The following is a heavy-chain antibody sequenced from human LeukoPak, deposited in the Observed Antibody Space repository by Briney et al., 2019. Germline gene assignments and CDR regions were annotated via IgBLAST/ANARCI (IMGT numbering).Heavy chain of an antibody. J-gene: IGHJ4*02. CDR2: ISAYNGNT. D-gene: IGHD2-15*01. V-gene: IGHV1-18*01. CDR3: ARGGYCSGGSCYQARSFDY. CDR1: GYTFTSYG. Sequence: ASVKVSCKASGYTFTSYGISWVRQAPGQGLGWMGWISAYNGNTNYAQKLQGRVTMTTDTSTSTAYMELRSLRSDDTAVYYCARGGYCSGGSCYQARSFDYWGQGTLVTVSS.